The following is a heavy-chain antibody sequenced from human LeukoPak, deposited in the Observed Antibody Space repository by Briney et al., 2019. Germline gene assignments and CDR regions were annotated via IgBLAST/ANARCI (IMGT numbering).Heavy chain of an antibody. J-gene: IGHJ3*02. CDR3: ARGPPDCSSTSCYAFDAFDI. Sequence: SETLSLTCTVSGGSISSYYWSWIRQPPGKGLEWIGYIYYTGSTNYNPSLKSRVTISVDTSKNQFSLKLSSVTAADTAVYYCARGPPDCSSTSCYAFDAFDIWGQGTMVTVSS. D-gene: IGHD2-2*01. CDR2: IYYTGST. V-gene: IGHV4-59*12. CDR1: GGSISSYY.